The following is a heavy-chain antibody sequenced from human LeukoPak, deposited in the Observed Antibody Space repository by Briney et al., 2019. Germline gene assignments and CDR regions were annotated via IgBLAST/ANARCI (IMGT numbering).Heavy chain of an antibody. CDR2: INPNSGGT. D-gene: IGHD3-3*01. Sequence: ASVKVSCKASGYTFTGYYMHWVRQAPGQGLEWMGWINPNSGGTNYAQKFRGRVTMTRDTSISTAYMELSRLRSDDTAVYYCARHPLRITIFGVGSGGNWFDPWGQGTLVTVSS. CDR3: ARHPLRITIFGVGSGGNWFDP. V-gene: IGHV1-2*02. J-gene: IGHJ5*02. CDR1: GYTFTGYY.